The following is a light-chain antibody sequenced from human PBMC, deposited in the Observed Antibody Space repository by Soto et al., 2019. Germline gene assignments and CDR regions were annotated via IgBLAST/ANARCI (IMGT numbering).Light chain of an antibody. CDR3: SSYTTSNTRQIV. Sequence: QSALTQPASVSGSPGQSLTISFTGTSSDVGGYNYVSWYQHHPGKAPKLIIYDVTNRPSGVSNPFSGSKSGNTASLTISGLQPEDEADYYCSSYTTSNTRQIVFGTGTKLTVL. CDR2: DVT. V-gene: IGLV2-14*03. J-gene: IGLJ1*01. CDR1: SSDVGGYNY.